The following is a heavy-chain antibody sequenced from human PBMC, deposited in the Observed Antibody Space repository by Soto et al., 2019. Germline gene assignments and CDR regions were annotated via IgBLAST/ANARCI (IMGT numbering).Heavy chain of an antibody. CDR3: ARVMNYYDSSSLMDV. Sequence: GGSLRLSCAASGFTFSSYAMHWVRQAPGKGLEWVAVISYDGSNKYYADSVKGRFTISRDNSKNTLYLQMNSLRAEDTAVYYCARVMNYYDSSSLMDVWGQGTTVTSP. V-gene: IGHV3-30-3*01. D-gene: IGHD3-22*01. J-gene: IGHJ6*02. CDR2: ISYDGSNK. CDR1: GFTFSSYA.